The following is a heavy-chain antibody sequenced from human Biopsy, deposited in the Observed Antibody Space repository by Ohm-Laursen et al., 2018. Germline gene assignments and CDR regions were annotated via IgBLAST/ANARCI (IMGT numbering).Heavy chain of an antibody. CDR3: ARFIVPSQHCSNGVCPIRWFDP. J-gene: IGHJ5*02. CDR2: VHHDGRA. Sequence: TLSLTCAVYGGTYSGYYWSWIRQPPGKGLEWIGEVHHDGRANYNPSLKSRVTISGDMSKKQFSLKLSGVTAADTAVYYCARFIVPSQHCSNGVCPIRWFDPWGQGTLVTVFS. V-gene: IGHV4-34*01. D-gene: IGHD2-2*01. CDR1: GGTYSGYY.